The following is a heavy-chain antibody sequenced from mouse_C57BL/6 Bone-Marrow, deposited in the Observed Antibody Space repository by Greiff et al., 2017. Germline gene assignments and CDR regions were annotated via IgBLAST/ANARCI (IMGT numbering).Heavy chain of an antibody. J-gene: IGHJ2*01. D-gene: IGHD1-2*01. CDR3: ARPITTRDYFDD. Sequence: QVQLQQPGAELVKPGASVKLSCKASGYTFTGYWMHWVKQRPGQGLEWIGMIHPNSGSTNYNEKFKSKATLTVDKSSSTAYMQLSSLTSEDSAVXYCARPITTRDYFDDWGQGTTLTVSS. CDR1: GYTFTGYW. CDR2: IHPNSGST. V-gene: IGHV1-64*01.